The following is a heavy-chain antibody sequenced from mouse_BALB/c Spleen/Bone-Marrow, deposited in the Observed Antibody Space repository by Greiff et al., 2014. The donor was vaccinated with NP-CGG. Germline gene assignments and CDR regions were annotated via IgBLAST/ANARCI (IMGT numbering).Heavy chain of an antibody. CDR1: GYVFTNYL. Sequence: QVQLQQPGAELVRPGTAVNVSCKASGYVFTNYLIEWVKQRPGQGLEWIGVINPGSGGANYNEKFKGKATLTADKSSSTAYMQLSSLTSDDSAVYFCARFGRYYFDYWGQGTTLTVSS. CDR2: INPGSGGA. CDR3: ARFGRYYFDY. J-gene: IGHJ2*01. V-gene: IGHV1-54*01.